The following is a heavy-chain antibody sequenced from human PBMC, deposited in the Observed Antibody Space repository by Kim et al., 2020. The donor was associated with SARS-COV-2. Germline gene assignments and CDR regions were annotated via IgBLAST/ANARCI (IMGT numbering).Heavy chain of an antibody. CDR3: ARLPRYFDWLPQLLFDY. V-gene: IGHV4-39*01. Sequence: SETLSLTCTVSGGSISSSSYYWGWIRQPPGKGLEWIGSIYYSGSTYYNPSLKSRVTISVDTSKNQFSLKLSSVTAADTAVYYCARLPRYFDWLPQLLFDYWGQGTLVTVSS. D-gene: IGHD3-9*01. CDR1: GGSISSSSYY. CDR2: IYYSGST. J-gene: IGHJ4*02.